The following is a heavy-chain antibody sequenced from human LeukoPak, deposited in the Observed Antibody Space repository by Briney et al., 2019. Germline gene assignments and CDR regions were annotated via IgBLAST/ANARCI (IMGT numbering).Heavy chain of an antibody. J-gene: IGHJ4*02. Sequence: SETLSLTCSVSGITPFHWSWIRQTPGKGLEWIGHITFTGNTNYNPSLKSRVTISLGTSNNQFSLELKAVTAADTAVDYCAREGGAPGHTNEFDYWGQGILVTVSS. CDR1: GITPFH. V-gene: IGHV4-59*01. CDR3: AREGGAPGHTNEFDY. D-gene: IGHD1-1*01. CDR2: ITFTGNT.